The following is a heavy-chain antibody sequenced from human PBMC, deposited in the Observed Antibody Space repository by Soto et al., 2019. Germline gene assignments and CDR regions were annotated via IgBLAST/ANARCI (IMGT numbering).Heavy chain of an antibody. D-gene: IGHD3-3*01. V-gene: IGHV3-48*02. CDR2: ISSRSDTI. CDR1: GFTFSTYS. CDR3: AKEGHYDFWSGYRYYFDY. J-gene: IGHJ4*02. Sequence: EVQLVESGGGLVQPGGSLRLSCAVSGFTFSTYSMNWVRQAPGKGLEWVSYISSRSDTIYNADSVKGRFTISRDNAKDSLYLHMNSLRDEDTAVYYCAKEGHYDFWSGYRYYFDYWGQGTLVTVSS.